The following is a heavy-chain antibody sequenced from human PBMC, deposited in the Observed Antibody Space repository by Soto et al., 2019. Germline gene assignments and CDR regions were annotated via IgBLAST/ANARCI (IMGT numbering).Heavy chain of an antibody. CDR2: ISSSGSTI. CDR3: ATLKPLSGYDFDY. Sequence: GGSLRLSCAASGFTFSDYYMSWIRQAPGKGLEWVSYISSSGSTIYYADSVKGRFTISRDNAKNSLYLQMNSLRAEDTAVYYCATLKPLSGYDFDYWGQGTLVTVSS. CDR1: GFTFSDYY. D-gene: IGHD5-12*01. V-gene: IGHV3-11*01. J-gene: IGHJ4*02.